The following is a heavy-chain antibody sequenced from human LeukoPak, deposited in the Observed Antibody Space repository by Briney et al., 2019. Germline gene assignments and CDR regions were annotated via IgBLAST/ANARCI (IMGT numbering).Heavy chain of an antibody. V-gene: IGHV4-34*01. CDR1: GGSFSGYY. Sequence: SETLSLTCAVYGGSFSGYYWSWIRQPPGKGLEWIGEINHSGSTNYSPSLKSRVTISVDTSKNQFSLKLSSVTAADTAVYYCARRTLLRFLEWLLYDRNWFDPWGQGTLVTVSS. CDR3: ARRTLLRFLEWLLYDRNWFDP. D-gene: IGHD3-3*01. CDR2: INHSGST. J-gene: IGHJ5*02.